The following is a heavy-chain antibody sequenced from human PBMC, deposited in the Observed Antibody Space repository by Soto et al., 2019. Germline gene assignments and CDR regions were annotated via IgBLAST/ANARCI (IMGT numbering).Heavy chain of an antibody. D-gene: IGHD3-10*01. CDR1: GFTFSSYA. J-gene: IGHJ4*02. CDR2: ISYDGSNK. CDR3: ARDRLGDMVRGVYFDY. Sequence: GGSLRLSCAASGFTFSSYAMHWVRQAPGKGLEWVAVISYDGSNKYYADSVKGRFTISRDNSKNTLYLQMNSLRAEDTAVYYCARDRLGDMVRGVYFDYWGQGTLVTVSS. V-gene: IGHV3-30-3*01.